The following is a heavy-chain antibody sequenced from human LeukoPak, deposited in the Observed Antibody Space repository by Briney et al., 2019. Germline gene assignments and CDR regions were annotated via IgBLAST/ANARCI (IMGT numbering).Heavy chain of an antibody. CDR3: ATPLGILTGYRYYYYMDV. D-gene: IGHD3-9*01. Sequence: GGSLRLSCAASGFTFSSYSMNWVRQAPGKGLEWVSSISSSSRYIYYADSVKGRFTISRDNAKNSLYLQMNSLRAEDTAVYYCATPLGILTGYRYYYYMDVWGKGTTVTVSS. CDR1: GFTFSSYS. V-gene: IGHV3-21*01. CDR2: ISSSSRYI. J-gene: IGHJ6*03.